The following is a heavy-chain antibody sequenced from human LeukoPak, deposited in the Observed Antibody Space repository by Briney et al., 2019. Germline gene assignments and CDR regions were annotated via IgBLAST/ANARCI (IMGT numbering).Heavy chain of an antibody. J-gene: IGHJ4*02. D-gene: IGHD6-13*01. CDR2: IKQDGSEK. CDR1: GFTFSSYW. Sequence: GGSLRLSCVASGFTFSSYWMSWVRQAPGKGLEWVANIKQDGSEKYYVDSVKGRFSISRDNAKNSLYLQINRLRVEDTAVYYCARDGQQLGFWGQGTLVTVSS. CDR3: ARDGQQLGF. V-gene: IGHV3-7*04.